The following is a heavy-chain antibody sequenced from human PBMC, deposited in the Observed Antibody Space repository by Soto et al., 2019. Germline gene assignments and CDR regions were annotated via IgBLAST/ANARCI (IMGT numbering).Heavy chain of an antibody. CDR3: ARDHTVTTGAVDI. D-gene: IGHD4-17*01. Sequence: QVQLQESGPGLLKPSQTLSLTCNVSGDSINNGAYYWSWFRQPPGKGLEWIGYIYYNEVTYYNPSLKRRPTISLETSNNQFSLPLTSVTAADTAVYYCARDHTVTTGAVDIWGPGTMVTVSS. J-gene: IGHJ3*02. CDR1: GDSINNGAYY. V-gene: IGHV4-30-4*01. CDR2: IYYNEVT.